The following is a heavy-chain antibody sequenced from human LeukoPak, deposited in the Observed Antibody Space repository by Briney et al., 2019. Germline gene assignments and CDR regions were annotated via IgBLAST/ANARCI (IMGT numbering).Heavy chain of an antibody. Sequence: GASAKLSCNVSGYTVTELCMHWVRQAPGKGHEWMGGFDPEDGETIYAQKFQGRVTMTEDTSTDTAYMELSSLRSEDTAVYYCATDLSSDYVWGSYRHALDYWGQGTLVTVSS. J-gene: IGHJ4*02. V-gene: IGHV1-24*01. CDR1: GYTVTELC. D-gene: IGHD3-16*02. CDR3: ATDLSSDYVWGSYRHALDY. CDR2: FDPEDGET.